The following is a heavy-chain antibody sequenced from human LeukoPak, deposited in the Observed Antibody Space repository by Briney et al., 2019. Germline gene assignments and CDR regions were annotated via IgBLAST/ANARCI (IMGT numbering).Heavy chain of an antibody. CDR2: ISYDGSNK. Sequence: GRSLRLSCAASGFTFSSYAMHWVRQAPGKGLEWVAVISYDGSNKYYADSVKGRFTISRDNSKNTLYLQMNSLRAEDTAVYYCARPRGYYYGSGSFYGMDVWGQGTTVTVSS. V-gene: IGHV3-30-3*01. D-gene: IGHD3-10*01. CDR1: GFTFSSYA. J-gene: IGHJ6*02. CDR3: ARPRGYYYGSGSFYGMDV.